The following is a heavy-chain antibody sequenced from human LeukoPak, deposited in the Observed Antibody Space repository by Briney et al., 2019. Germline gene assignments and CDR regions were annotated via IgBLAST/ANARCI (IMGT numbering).Heavy chain of an antibody. CDR2: ISGSGGST. J-gene: IGHJ4*02. CDR1: GFTFSSYA. V-gene: IGHV3-23*01. D-gene: IGHD6-13*01. Sequence: GGSLRLSCAASGFTFSSYAMGWVRQAPGKGLEWVSAISGSGGSTYYADSVKGRFTISRDSSKDTLYLQMNSLRAEDTAVYYCAKKGFSIAAAGTLVYWGQGTLVTVSS. CDR3: AKKGFSIAAAGTLVY.